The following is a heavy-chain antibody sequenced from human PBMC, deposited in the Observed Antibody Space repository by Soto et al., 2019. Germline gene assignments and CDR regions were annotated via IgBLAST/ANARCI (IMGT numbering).Heavy chain of an antibody. V-gene: IGHV1-2*04. D-gene: IGHD2-15*01. Sequence: GASVKVSCKASGYTFTGYYMHWVRQAPGQGLEWIGWIDPNSGGTNYAQKFQGWVTMTRDTSISTAYMELSRLRSDDTAVYYCARDAVVADYYYYGMDVWGQGTTVTVSS. CDR2: IDPNSGGT. CDR1: GYTFTGYY. CDR3: ARDAVVADYYYYGMDV. J-gene: IGHJ6*02.